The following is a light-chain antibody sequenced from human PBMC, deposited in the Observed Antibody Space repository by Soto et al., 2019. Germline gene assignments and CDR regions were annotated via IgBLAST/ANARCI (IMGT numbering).Light chain of an antibody. J-gene: IGKJ1*01. CDR1: QTIRNF. V-gene: IGKV1-39*01. CDR2: GAS. Sequence: DIQMTQSPSSLSASVGDRVTITCRASQTIRNFLHWYQQEPGKAPKLLIQGASSLRSGVPSRFSGSGSGTDFTLTISSLQPEDFATYYCQQSYGSPRTFGQVTKV. CDR3: QQSYGSPRT.